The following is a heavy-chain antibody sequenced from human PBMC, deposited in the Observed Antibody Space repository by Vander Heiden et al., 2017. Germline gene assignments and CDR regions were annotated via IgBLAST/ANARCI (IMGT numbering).Heavy chain of an antibody. CDR2: ISAYNGNT. CDR1: GYTFTSYG. V-gene: IGHV1-18*01. Sequence: EVKKPGASVKVSCKASGYTFTSYGISWVRQAPGQELEWMGWISAYNGNTNYAQKLQDRVTMTTDTSTSTAYMELRSLRSDDTAVYYCARVGGVGYCSGGSCYSFDYWGQGTLVTVSS. J-gene: IGHJ4*02. D-gene: IGHD2-15*01. CDR3: ARVGGVGYCSGGSCYSFDY.